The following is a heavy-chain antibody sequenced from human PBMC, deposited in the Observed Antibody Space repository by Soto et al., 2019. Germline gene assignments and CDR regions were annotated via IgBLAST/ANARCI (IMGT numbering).Heavy chain of an antibody. CDR3: AHPRGYGVFDAVDI. CDR1: GFLFSTYA. V-gene: IGHV3-23*01. J-gene: IGHJ3*02. Sequence: EVQLLESGGGLVQPGGSLRLSCAASGFLFSTYAMNWVRQAPGKGLEWVAAISSSGDGKYYAESVRGRFTISRDNSIYTLYLQMSGLQTEDTAVYFCAHPRGYGVFDAVDIWGQGTMVTVSS. D-gene: IGHD4-17*01. CDR2: ISSSGDGK.